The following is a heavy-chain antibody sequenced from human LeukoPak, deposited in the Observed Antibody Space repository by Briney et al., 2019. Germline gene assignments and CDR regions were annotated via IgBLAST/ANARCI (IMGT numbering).Heavy chain of an antibody. J-gene: IGHJ6*02. V-gene: IGHV3-21*01. CDR2: ISSSSSYI. Sequence: GGSLRLSCAASGFTFSSYSMNWVRQAPGKGLEWVSSISSSSSYIYHADSVKGRFTISRDNAKNSLYLQMNSLRAEDTAVYYCARVINYYYGMDVWGQGTTVTVSS. D-gene: IGHD3-16*02. CDR1: GFTFSSYS. CDR3: ARVINYYYGMDV.